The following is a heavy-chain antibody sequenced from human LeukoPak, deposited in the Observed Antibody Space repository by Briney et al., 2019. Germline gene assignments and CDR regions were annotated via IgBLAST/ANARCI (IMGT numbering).Heavy chain of an antibody. CDR3: ARKGATIGEVDL. Sequence: GGSLRLSCAASGFTFSSYNMNWVRQTPGKGLEWVASISGSSNYIFYVDSVKGRFTISRDNAKNSLYLQMNSLTAEDTAVYYCARKGATIGEVDLWGQGTLVTVSS. CDR1: GFTFSSYN. CDR2: ISGSSNYI. J-gene: IGHJ4*02. V-gene: IGHV3-21*06. D-gene: IGHD2/OR15-2a*01.